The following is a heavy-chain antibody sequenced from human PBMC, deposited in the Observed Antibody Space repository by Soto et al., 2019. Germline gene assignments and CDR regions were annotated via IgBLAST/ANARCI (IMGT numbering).Heavy chain of an antibody. CDR1: GGSFSGYY. Sequence: SETLSLTCAVYGGSFSGYYWSWIRQPPGKGLEWIGEINHSGSTNYNPSLKSRVTISVDTSKNQFSLKLSSVTAADTAVYYCARGDSEFYDFWSGYYMDVWGKGTTVTVSS. CDR2: INHSGST. D-gene: IGHD3-3*01. V-gene: IGHV4-34*01. CDR3: ARGDSEFYDFWSGYYMDV. J-gene: IGHJ6*03.